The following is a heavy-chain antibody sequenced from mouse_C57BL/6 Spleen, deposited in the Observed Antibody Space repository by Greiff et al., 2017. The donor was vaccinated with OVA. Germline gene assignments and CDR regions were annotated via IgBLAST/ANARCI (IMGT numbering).Heavy chain of an antibody. CDR3: ARTPLITYFDY. CDR1: GYTFTDYY. J-gene: IGHJ2*01. V-gene: IGHV1-26*01. Sequence: EVQLQQSGPELVKPGASVKISCKASGYTFTDYYMNWVKQSHGKSLEWIGDINPNNGGTSYNQKFKGKATLTVDKSSSTAYMELRSLTSEDSAVYYCARTPLITYFDYWGQGTTLTVSS. CDR2: INPNNGGT.